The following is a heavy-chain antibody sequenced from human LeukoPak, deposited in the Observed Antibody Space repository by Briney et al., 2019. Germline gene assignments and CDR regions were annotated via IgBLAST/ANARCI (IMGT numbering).Heavy chain of an antibody. V-gene: IGHV4-39*01. Sequence: SETLSLTCTVSGGSISSSYYYWGWIRQPPGKGLEWIGSIYYSGSTYYNPSLKSRVTISVDTSKNQFSLKLSSVTAADTAVYYCARVGPGVYYYDSSGYYPYYFDYWGQGTLVTVSS. CDR1: GGSISSSYYY. CDR2: IYYSGST. J-gene: IGHJ4*02. D-gene: IGHD3-22*01. CDR3: ARVGPGVYYYDSSGYYPYYFDY.